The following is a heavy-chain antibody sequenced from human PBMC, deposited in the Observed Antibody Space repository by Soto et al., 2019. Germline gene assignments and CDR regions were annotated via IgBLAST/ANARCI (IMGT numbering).Heavy chain of an antibody. CDR3: ARGGWQQWLPQGKPYFDY. CDR2: INHSGST. J-gene: IGHJ4*02. CDR1: GGSFSGYY. V-gene: IGHV4-34*01. D-gene: IGHD6-19*01. Sequence: QVQLQQWGAGLLKPSETLSLACAVYGGSFSGYYWSWIRQPPGKGLEWIGEINHSGSTNYNPSLKSRVTISVDTSKNQFSLKLSSVTAADTAVYYCARGGWQQWLPQGKPYFDYWGQGTLVTVSS.